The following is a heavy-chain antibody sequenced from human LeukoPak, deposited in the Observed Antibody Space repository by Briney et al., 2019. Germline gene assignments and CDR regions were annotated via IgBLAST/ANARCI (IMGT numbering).Heavy chain of an antibody. J-gene: IGHJ4*02. D-gene: IGHD2-15*01. Sequence: ASVKVSCKXSGGTFSSYAISWVRQAPGQGLEWMGGIIPIFGTANYAQKFQGRVTITADESTSTAYMELSSLRSEDTAVYYCARFRVVAATYYFDYWGQGTLVTVSS. CDR3: ARFRVVAATYYFDY. CDR1: GGTFSSYA. CDR2: IIPIFGTA. V-gene: IGHV1-69*13.